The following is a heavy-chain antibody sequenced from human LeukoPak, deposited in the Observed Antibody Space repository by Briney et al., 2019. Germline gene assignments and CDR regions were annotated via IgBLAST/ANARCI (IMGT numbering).Heavy chain of an antibody. Sequence: PGGSLRLSCAASGFTFSSYGMHWVRQAPGKGLEWVAVIWYDGSNKYYADSVKGRFTISRDNSKNTLYLQMNSLRAEDTAVYYCARDLSMVRGVMGYWGQGTLVTVSS. CDR3: ARDLSMVRGVMGY. CDR1: GFTFSSYG. V-gene: IGHV3-33*01. CDR2: IWYDGSNK. J-gene: IGHJ4*02. D-gene: IGHD3-10*01.